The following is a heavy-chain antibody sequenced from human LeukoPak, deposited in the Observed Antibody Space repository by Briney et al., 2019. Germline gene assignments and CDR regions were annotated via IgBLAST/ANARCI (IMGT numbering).Heavy chain of an antibody. J-gene: IGHJ4*02. D-gene: IGHD5-12*01. Sequence: PGGSLRLSCAASGFISSDYYMSWIRQAPGKGLEWISHITSSSTSYTNYAGSVKGRFTISRDNAKNSLYLQMNSLTSDDTAVYYCARHGSGSSFDYWGQGTLVTVSS. CDR3: ARHGSGSSFDY. CDR2: ITSSSTSYT. CDR1: GFISSDYY. V-gene: IGHV3-11*03.